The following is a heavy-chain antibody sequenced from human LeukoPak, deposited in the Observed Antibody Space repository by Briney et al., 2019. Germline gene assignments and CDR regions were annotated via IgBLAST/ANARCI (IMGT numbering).Heavy chain of an antibody. CDR2: ISDSSNYI. CDR3: ARAVPSTYYYDSSGYPDY. CDR1: GFTFSSCN. J-gene: IGHJ4*02. V-gene: IGHV3-21*01. Sequence: GGSLRLSCAASGFTFSSCNMNWVRQAPGKGLEWVSCISDSSNYIYYADSVKGRFTISRDNAKNSLYLQMNSLRAEDTAVYYCARAVPSTYYYDSSGYPDYWGQGTLVTVSS. D-gene: IGHD3-22*01.